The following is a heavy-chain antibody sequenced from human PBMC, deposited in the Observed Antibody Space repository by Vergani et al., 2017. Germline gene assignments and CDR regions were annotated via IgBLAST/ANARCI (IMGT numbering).Heavy chain of an antibody. CDR3: ASSKGKTTVIFDY. V-gene: IGHV4-39*07. J-gene: IGHJ4*02. CDR1: GGSISSSSYY. Sequence: QLQLQESGPGLVKPSETLSLTCTVSGGSISSSSYYWGWIRQPPGKGLEWIGSIFYSGSTNYNPSLKSRVTISVDTSKNQFSLKLSSVTAADTAVYYCASSKGKTTVIFDYWGQGTLVTVSS. CDR2: IFYSGST. D-gene: IGHD4-17*01.